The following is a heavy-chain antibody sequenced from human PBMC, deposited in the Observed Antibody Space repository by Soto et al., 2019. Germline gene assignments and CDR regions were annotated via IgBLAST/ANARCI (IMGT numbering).Heavy chain of an antibody. V-gene: IGHV3-21*06. Sequence: DSVRGRFTISRDNAKNSLYLQMNSLTAEDTAVYYCVRDLNGYTRVFDHCGHGTLVTVSS. CDR3: VRDLNGYTRVFDH. D-gene: IGHD5-12*01. J-gene: IGHJ4*01.